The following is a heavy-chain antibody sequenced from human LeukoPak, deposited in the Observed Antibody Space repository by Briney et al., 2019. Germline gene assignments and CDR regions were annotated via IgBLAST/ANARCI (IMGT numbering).Heavy chain of an antibody. CDR1: GGSLSSGDLY. CDR2: IYYSGSA. Sequence: SETLSLTCSVSGGSLSSGDLYGNWIRQPPGTGLEWIGYIYYSGSAYYTPSLKGRVTMSVDTSKNQFSLKLSSVTAADAAVYYCAISRRGANCSSGMCWFDPWGQGTLVTVSS. D-gene: IGHD1-26*01. V-gene: IGHV4-30-4*01. J-gene: IGHJ5*02. CDR3: AISRRGANCSSGMCWFDP.